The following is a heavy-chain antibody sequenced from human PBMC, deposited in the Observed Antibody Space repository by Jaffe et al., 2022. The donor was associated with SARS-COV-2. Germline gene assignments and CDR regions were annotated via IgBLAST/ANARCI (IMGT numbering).Heavy chain of an antibody. CDR3: TTDPPFTIFGVDVLADDHNWFDP. CDR1: GFTFSNAW. V-gene: IGHV3-15*01. D-gene: IGHD3-3*01. Sequence: EVQLVESGGGLVKPGGSLRLSCAASGFTFSNAWMSWVRQAPGKGLEWVGRIKSKTDGGTTDYAAPVKGRFTISRDDSKNTLYLQMNSLKTEDTAVYYCTTDPPFTIFGVDVLADDHNWFDPWGQGTLVTVSS. J-gene: IGHJ5*02. CDR2: IKSKTDGGTT.